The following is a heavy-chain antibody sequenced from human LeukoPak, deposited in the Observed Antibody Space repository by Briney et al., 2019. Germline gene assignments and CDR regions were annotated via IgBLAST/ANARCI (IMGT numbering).Heavy chain of an antibody. V-gene: IGHV3-21*01. J-gene: IGHJ4*02. CDR2: ISGSSTYI. Sequence: PGGSLRLSCAASGFTFITYSMNWVRQAPGKGLEWVSSISGSSTYIYYADSVKGRFTISRDNAKNSLYLQMNSLRAEDTAVYYCARESTEERPGYWGQGTLVTVSS. CDR3: ARESTEERPGY. CDR1: GFTFITYS. D-gene: IGHD5/OR15-5a*01.